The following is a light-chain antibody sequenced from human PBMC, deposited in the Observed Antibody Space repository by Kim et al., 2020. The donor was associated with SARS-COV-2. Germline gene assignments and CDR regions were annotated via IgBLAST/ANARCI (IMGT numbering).Light chain of an antibody. Sequence: LSPGERATLSCRASQSVSNSYVAWYQQKPGQAPRLLIYDASSRATGIPDRFSGSGSGTDFSLTISRLEPEDFAVYSCQQYGTSPLTFGQGTKLEI. CDR3: QQYGTSPLT. CDR2: DAS. CDR1: QSVSNSY. J-gene: IGKJ2*01. V-gene: IGKV3-20*01.